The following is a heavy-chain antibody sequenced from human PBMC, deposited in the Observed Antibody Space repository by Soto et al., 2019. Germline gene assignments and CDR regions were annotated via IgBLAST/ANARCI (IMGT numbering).Heavy chain of an antibody. CDR3: ARGADYYDSSGFHDY. Sequence: QVQLVESGGGVVQPGRSLRLSCAASGFTFSSYAMHWVRQAPGKWLEWVAVISYDGSNKYYADSVKGRFTISRDNSKNTLYLQMNSLRAEDTAVYYCARGADYYDSSGFHDYWGQGTLVTVSS. CDR2: ISYDGSNK. J-gene: IGHJ4*02. V-gene: IGHV3-30-3*01. D-gene: IGHD3-22*01. CDR1: GFTFSSYA.